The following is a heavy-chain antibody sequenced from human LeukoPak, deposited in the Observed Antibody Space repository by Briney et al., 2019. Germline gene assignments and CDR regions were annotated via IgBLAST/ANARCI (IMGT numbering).Heavy chain of an antibody. CDR2: MNPNSGNT. J-gene: IGHJ4*02. Sequence: ASVKVSCKASGYTFTSYDINWVRQATGQGLEWMGWMNPNSGNTGYAQKLQGRVTMTTDTSTSTAYMELRSLRSDDTAVYYCARSPYSSGWYYVDYWGQGTLVTVSS. D-gene: IGHD6-19*01. CDR3: ARSPYSSGWYYVDY. CDR1: GYTFTSYD. V-gene: IGHV1-8*01.